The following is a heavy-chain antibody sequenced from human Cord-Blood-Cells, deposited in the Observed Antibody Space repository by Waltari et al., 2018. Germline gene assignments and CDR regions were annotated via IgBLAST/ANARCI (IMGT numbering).Heavy chain of an antibody. CDR3: ARVGGYSYGYLYFDY. J-gene: IGHJ4*02. CDR2: INHSGST. Sequence: QVQLQQWGAGLLKPSEPLSLTCAVYGGSFSGSYWSWIRLPPGKGLGWIGEINHSGSTNYNPSLKSRVTISVDTSKNQFSLKLSSVTAADTAVYYCARVGGYSYGYLYFDYWGQGTLVTVSS. V-gene: IGHV4-34*01. D-gene: IGHD5-18*01. CDR1: GGSFSGSY.